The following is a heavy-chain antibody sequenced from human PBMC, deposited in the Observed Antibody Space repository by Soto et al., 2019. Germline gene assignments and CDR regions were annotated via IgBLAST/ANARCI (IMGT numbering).Heavy chain of an antibody. D-gene: IGHD2-8*02. CDR3: ARDKITGLFDY. CDR2: INHSGST. CDR1: GGSFSGYY. V-gene: IGHV4-34*01. Sequence: QVQLQQWGAGLLKPSETLSLTCAVYGGSFSGYYWTWIRQPPGTGLEWIGEINHSGSTNYNPSLKRRVTMSVDTCKNQFSLKLTSVTAADTVVYYCARDKITGLFDYWGQGTLVTVSS. J-gene: IGHJ4*02.